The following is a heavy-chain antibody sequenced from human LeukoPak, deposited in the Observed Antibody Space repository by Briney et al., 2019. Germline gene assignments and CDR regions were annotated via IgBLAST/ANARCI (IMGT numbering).Heavy chain of an antibody. J-gene: IGHJ6*03. V-gene: IGHV1-46*01. CDR2: INPSGGST. D-gene: IGHD2-2*01. CDR3: ASRAYYSSTSCPVTQQYYYYMDV. Sequence: ASVKVSCKASGYTFTSYYMHWVRQAPGQGLEWMGLINPSGGSTSYAQKFQGRVTMTRDTSTSTVYMELSSLRSEDTVVYYCASRAYYSSTSCPVTQQYYYYMDVWGKGTTVTVSS. CDR1: GYTFTSYY.